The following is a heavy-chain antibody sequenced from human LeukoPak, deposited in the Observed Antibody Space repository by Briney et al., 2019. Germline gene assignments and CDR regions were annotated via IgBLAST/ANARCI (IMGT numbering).Heavy chain of an antibody. V-gene: IGHV4-59*01. CDR3: ARAIRGSYYYMDV. CDR1: GCTLSSYY. J-gene: IGHJ6*03. D-gene: IGHD3-10*01. Sequence: SETLSLTCTVSGCTLSSYYWSWIRQPPGKGLEWMGYIHYSGSTNYNPSLKSGGTISVDTSKNQFSLKLSSVTAADTAVYYCARAIRGSYYYMDVWGKGTTVTVSS. CDR2: IHYSGST.